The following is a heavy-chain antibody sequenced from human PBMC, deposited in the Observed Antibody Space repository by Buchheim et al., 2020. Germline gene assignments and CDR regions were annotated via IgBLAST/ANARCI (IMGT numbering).Heavy chain of an antibody. Sequence: EVQLLESGGGLVQPGGSLRLSCAASGFIFSNYAMSWVRQAPGKGLEWVSAVTGSGDNTHYVESVKGRFTISRDNSRNTVYLQMNSLRAEDTAVYYCARDHADDYLDYWGQGTL. CDR3: ARDHADDYLDY. D-gene: IGHD5-24*01. J-gene: IGHJ4*02. CDR2: VTGSGDNT. CDR1: GFIFSNYA. V-gene: IGHV3-23*01.